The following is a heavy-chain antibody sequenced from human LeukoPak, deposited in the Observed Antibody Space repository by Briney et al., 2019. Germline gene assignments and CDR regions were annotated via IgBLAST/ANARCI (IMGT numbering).Heavy chain of an antibody. CDR1: GFTFSSYG. CDR3: ARERVKPEVVVQAPILDY. V-gene: IGHV3-33*01. D-gene: IGHD2-2*02. J-gene: IGHJ4*02. Sequence: GRSLRLSCAASGFTFSSYGMHWVRQAPGKGLEWVAVIWYDGSNKYYADSVKGRFTISRDNSKNTLYLQMNSLRAEDTAVYYCARERVKPEVVVQAPILDYWGQGTLVTVPS. CDR2: IWYDGSNK.